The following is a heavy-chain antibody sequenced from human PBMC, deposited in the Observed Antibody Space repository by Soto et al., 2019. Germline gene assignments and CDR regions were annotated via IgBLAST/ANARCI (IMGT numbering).Heavy chain of an antibody. CDR3: ARGFTIFGVVTPPFDY. CDR1: GGSLSGYF. CDR2: INHSGST. D-gene: IGHD3-3*01. J-gene: IGHJ4*02. Sequence: SETLSLTCAVYGGSLSGYFRSWVRQPPGKGLEWIGEINHSGSTNYNPSLKSRVTISVDTSKNQFSLKLSSVTAADTAVYYCARGFTIFGVVTPPFDYWSQGTLVTVS. V-gene: IGHV4-34*01.